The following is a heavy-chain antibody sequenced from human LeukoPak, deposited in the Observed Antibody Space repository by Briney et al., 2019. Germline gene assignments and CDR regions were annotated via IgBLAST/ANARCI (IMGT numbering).Heavy chain of an antibody. D-gene: IGHD3-3*01. CDR3: ASLKAAYYDFWSGFGDYYMDV. CDR2: ISAYNGNT. J-gene: IGHJ6*03. CDR1: GYTFTSYG. V-gene: IGHV1-18*01. Sequence: ASVKVSCKASGYTFTSYGISWVRQAPGQGLEWMGWISAYNGNTNYAQKLQGRVTMTTDTSTSTAYMELRSLRSDDTAVYYCASLKAAYYDFWSGFGDYYMDVWGKGTTVTVSS.